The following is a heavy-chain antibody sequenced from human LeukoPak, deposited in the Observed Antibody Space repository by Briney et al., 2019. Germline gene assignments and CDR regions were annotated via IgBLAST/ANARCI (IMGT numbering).Heavy chain of an antibody. J-gene: IGHJ4*02. CDR2: IYPGDSDT. Sequence: GESLKISCKGSGYSFTSYWIGWVRQMPGKGLEWMGIIYPGDSDTRYSPPFQGQVTISADKSISTAYLQWSSLKASDTAMYYCARQESGYDFWSGYSVYWGQGTLVTVSS. D-gene: IGHD3-3*01. CDR1: GYSFTSYW. V-gene: IGHV5-51*01. CDR3: ARQESGYDFWSGYSVY.